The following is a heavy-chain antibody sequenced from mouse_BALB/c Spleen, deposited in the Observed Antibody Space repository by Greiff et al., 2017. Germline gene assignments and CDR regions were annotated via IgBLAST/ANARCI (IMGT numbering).Heavy chain of an antibody. CDR3: ARWHYGSRGFAY. Sequence: QVQLKQSGAELMKPGASVKISCKATGYTFSSYWIEWVKQRPGHGLEWIGEILPGSGSTNYNEKFKGKATFTADTSSNTAYMQLSSLTSEDSAVYYCARWHYGSRGFAYWGQGTLVTVSA. CDR2: ILPGSGST. J-gene: IGHJ3*01. D-gene: IGHD1-1*01. V-gene: IGHV1-9*01. CDR1: GYTFSSYW.